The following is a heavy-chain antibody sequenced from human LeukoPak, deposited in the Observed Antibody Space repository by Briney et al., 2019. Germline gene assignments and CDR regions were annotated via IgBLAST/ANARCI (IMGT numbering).Heavy chain of an antibody. CDR3: ARLEMATMTSFDY. CDR1: GYSFSTDW. D-gene: IGHD5-24*01. J-gene: IGHJ4*02. Sequence: GESLKISCKGSGYSFSTDWIGWVRQMPGKGLEWMGIIYIGDSETRYSPSFQGQVTISADKSISTAYLQWSGLKASDTAMYYCARLEMATMTSFDYWGQGTLVTVSS. CDR2: IYIGDSET. V-gene: IGHV5-51*01.